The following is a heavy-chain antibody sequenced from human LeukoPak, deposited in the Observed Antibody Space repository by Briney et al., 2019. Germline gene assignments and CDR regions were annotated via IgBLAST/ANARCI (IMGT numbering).Heavy chain of an antibody. D-gene: IGHD1-26*01. V-gene: IGHV3-30*18. J-gene: IGHJ4*02. CDR2: ISYDGSNK. CDR3: AKDLRSGSPSAY. Sequence: PGRSLRLSCAASGFTFSSYGMHWVRQAPGKGLEWVAVISYDGSNKYYADSVKGRFTISRDNSKNTLYLQMNSLRAEDTAVYYCAKDLRSGSPSAYWGQGTLVTVSS. CDR1: GFTFSSYG.